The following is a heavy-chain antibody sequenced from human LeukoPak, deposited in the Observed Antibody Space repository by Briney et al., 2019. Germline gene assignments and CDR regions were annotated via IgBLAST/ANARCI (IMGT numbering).Heavy chain of an antibody. CDR2: IYTSGST. Sequence: PSETLSLTCAVSGYSISSGYYWGWIRQPAGKGLEWIGRIYTSGSTNYNPSLKSRVTMSVDTSKNQFSLKLSSVTAADTAVYYCARAVGATAPHDTFDIWGQGTMVTVSS. CDR3: ARAVGATAPHDTFDI. D-gene: IGHD1-26*01. J-gene: IGHJ3*02. V-gene: IGHV4-4*07. CDR1: GYSISSGYY.